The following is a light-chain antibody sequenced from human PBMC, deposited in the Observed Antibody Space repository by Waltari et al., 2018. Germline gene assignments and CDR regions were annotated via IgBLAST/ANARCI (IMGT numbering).Light chain of an antibody. V-gene: IGKV3-11*01. Sequence: EIVLTQSPATLSLSPGDTATLSCSASQSVGSYLAWYQQRPGQPPRLLIYDASNRATRVPARFRGSGSGTDFTLTISSLEAEDFAVYYCQQRSNWTPHTFGQGARLEIK. J-gene: IGKJ2*01. CDR1: QSVGSY. CDR2: DAS. CDR3: QQRSNWTPHT.